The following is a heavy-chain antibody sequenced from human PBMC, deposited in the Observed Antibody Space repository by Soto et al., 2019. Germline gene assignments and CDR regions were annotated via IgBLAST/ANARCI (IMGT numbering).Heavy chain of an antibody. J-gene: IGHJ4*02. D-gene: IGHD3-16*01. CDR1: GFTFRTYG. CDR3: GRWGGSRAFESPYFDS. CDR2: ISSSGSSI. V-gene: IGHV3-21*06. Sequence: GGSLRLSCAASGFTFRTYGMNWVRRAAGGGLEWVASISSSGSSIYYADSVKGRFTISIDNTKNSVYLQMNSLRGDDTGIYYWGRWGGSRAFESPYFDSWGRGTPVTVSS.